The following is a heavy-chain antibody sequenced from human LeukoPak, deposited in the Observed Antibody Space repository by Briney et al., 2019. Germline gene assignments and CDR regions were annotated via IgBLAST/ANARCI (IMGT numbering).Heavy chain of an antibody. J-gene: IGHJ1*01. CDR2: IYSGGTT. Sequence: GGSLRLSCAASGFTVRSNYMNWVRQAPGKGLEWVSVIYSGGTTYYADSVKGRFTISRDSSKNTLFLQMSSLTTEDTAGNYCVRDRHWGGDCPPVNFQHWGQGTLVMVSS. V-gene: IGHV3-66*01. CDR1: GFTVRSNY. CDR3: VRDRHWGGDCPPVNFQH. D-gene: IGHD2-21*02.